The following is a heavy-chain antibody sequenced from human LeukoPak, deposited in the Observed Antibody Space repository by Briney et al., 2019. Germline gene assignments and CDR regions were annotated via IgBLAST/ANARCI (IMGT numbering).Heavy chain of an antibody. CDR2: VYYGRTT. V-gene: IGHV4-39*01. CDR3: VRHDGRGGATMGAFDS. J-gene: IGHJ5*01. CDR1: GDSISSGGYY. Sequence: SSQTLSLTCTVSGDSISSGGYYWSWIRQSPGKGLEWIGSVYYGRTTYYNPSLDGRVTVSLDTSANQFSLQLNSVTAADTAVYYCVRHDGRGGATMGAFDSWGQGSLVTVSS. D-gene: IGHD5-12*01.